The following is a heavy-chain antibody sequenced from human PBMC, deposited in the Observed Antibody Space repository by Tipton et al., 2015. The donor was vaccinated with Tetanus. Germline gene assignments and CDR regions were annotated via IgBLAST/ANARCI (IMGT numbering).Heavy chain of an antibody. CDR1: GGSISSYY. Sequence: TLSLTCTVSGGSISSYYWSWIRQPPGKGLEWIGDIYYSGSPYYNPSLKSRVTISVDTSKNQFSLKLTSMTAAATAVYFCERAVGDSFYYGFDVCGQVTSVTVSS. CDR3: ERAVGDSFYYGFDV. CDR2: IYYSGSP. V-gene: IGHV4-59*01. J-gene: IGHJ6*02.